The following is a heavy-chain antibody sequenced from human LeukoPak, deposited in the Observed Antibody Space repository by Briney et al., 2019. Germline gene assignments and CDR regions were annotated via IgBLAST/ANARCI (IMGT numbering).Heavy chain of an antibody. CDR2: IYYSGST. D-gene: IGHD3-10*01. V-gene: IGHV4-31*03. CDR1: GGSISSGGYY. CDR3: ARVGREGPSDYGMDV. J-gene: IGHJ6*02. Sequence: PSQTLSLTCTVSGGSISSGGYYWSWIRQHPGKGLEWIGYIYYSGSTYYNPSLKSRVTISVDTSKNQFSLKLSSVTAADTAVYYCARVGREGPSDYGMDVWGQGTTVTVSS.